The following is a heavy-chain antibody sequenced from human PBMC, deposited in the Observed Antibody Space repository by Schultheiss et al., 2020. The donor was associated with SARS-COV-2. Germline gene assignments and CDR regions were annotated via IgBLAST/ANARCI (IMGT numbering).Heavy chain of an antibody. CDR3: ARVRDWNFPLGYYMDV. CDR2: ISYDGSNK. J-gene: IGHJ6*03. CDR1: GFTFSSYA. D-gene: IGHD1-7*01. V-gene: IGHV3-30-3*01. Sequence: GGSLRLSCAASGFTFSSYAMHWVRQAPGKGLEWVAVISYDGSNKYYADSVKGRFTISRDNSKNTLYLQMNSLRAEDTAVYYCARVRDWNFPLGYYMDVWGKGTTVTVSS.